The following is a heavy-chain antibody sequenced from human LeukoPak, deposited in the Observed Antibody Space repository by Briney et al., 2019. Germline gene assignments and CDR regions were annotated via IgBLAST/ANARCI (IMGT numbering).Heavy chain of an antibody. CDR3: ARRGRRDGYSFGPTFDY. CDR2: INPSGGSA. J-gene: IGHJ4*02. V-gene: IGHV1-46*01. Sequence: ASVKVSCKASGYTFTSYYMHWVRQAPGQGLEWMGIINPSGGSANYAQKFQGRGTMTRDTSTSTVYMELSSLRSEDTAVYYCARRGRRDGYSFGPTFDYWGQGTLVTVSS. D-gene: IGHD5-24*01. CDR1: GYTFTSYY.